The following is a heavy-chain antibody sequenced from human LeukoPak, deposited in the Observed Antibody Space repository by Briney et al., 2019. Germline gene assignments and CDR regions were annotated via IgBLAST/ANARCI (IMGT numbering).Heavy chain of an antibody. CDR2: INHSGST. V-gene: IGHV4-34*01. Sequence: SETLSLTCAVYGGSFSGYYWSWIRQPPGKGLEWIGEINHSGSTNYSPSLKSRVTISVDTSKNQFSLKLSSVTAADTAVYYCARGIAAAGTLSSYYMDVWGKGTTVTVSS. D-gene: IGHD6-13*01. CDR3: ARGIAAAGTLSSYYMDV. J-gene: IGHJ6*03. CDR1: GGSFSGYY.